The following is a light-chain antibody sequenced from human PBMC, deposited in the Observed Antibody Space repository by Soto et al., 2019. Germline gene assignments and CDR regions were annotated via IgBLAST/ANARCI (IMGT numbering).Light chain of an antibody. V-gene: IGLV2-14*01. CDR2: GVS. CDR3: SSHTLSSALQV. CDR1: ISDFVVYNY. Sequence: QSALTQPASVSGSPGQSITISCTGTISDFVVYNYVSWYQQHPGKAPRLMIYGVSNRPSGVSNRFSGSKSGNTASLTISGLQADDEADYYCSSHTLSSALQVLGTGTKLTVL. J-gene: IGLJ1*01.